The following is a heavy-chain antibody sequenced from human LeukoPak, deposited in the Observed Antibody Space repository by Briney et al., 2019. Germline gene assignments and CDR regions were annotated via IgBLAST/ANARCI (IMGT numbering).Heavy chain of an antibody. CDR3: ARDSGVAAVSYGMDV. CDR2: INPNSGGT. D-gene: IGHD6-13*01. Sequence: ASVKVSCKASGYTFTGYYMHWVRQAPGQGLEWMGWINPNSGGTNYAQKFQGWVTMTRDTSISTAYVELSRLRSDDTAVYYCARDSGVAAVSYGMDVWGQGTTVTVSS. CDR1: GYTFTGYY. J-gene: IGHJ6*02. V-gene: IGHV1-2*04.